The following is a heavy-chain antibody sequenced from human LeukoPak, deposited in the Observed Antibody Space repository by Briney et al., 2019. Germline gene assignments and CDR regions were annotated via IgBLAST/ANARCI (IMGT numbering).Heavy chain of an antibody. V-gene: IGHV3-30*03. CDR3: ARVAIGWYMDV. CDR2: ISYDGSNK. J-gene: IGHJ6*03. Sequence: GGSLRLSCAASGFTFSSYGMHWVRQAPGKGLEWVAVISYDGSNKYYADSVKGRFTISRDNAKNSLYLQMNSLRAEDTTVYYCARVAIGWYMDVWGKGTTVTVSS. CDR1: GFTFSSYG.